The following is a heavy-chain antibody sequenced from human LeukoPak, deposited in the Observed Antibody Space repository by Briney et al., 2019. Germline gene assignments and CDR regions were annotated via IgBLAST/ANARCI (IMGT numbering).Heavy chain of an antibody. J-gene: IGHJ4*02. CDR1: GGSISNTNW. CDR3: VRNIVGANAFDY. CDR2: VSLAGQT. D-gene: IGHD1-26*01. V-gene: IGHV4-4*02. Sequence: SETLSLTCDVSGGSISNTNWWSWVRQPPGQGLEWIGEVSLAGQTNYNPSLNGRVTMSLDESSNQLSLKLTSVTAADTAVYYCVRNIVGANAFDYWGQGTLVTVSS.